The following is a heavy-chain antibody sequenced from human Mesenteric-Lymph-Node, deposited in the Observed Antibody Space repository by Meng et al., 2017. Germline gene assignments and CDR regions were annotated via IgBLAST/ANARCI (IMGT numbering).Heavy chain of an antibody. V-gene: IGHV4-4*02. Sequence: GELQGSGPGLVEPSGTLSLHCDVSGGSIRNDQWWSWVRQAPGKGLEWIGEIYHSGRTNYNPSVKSRVSMSVDKSQNHFPLRLSSVTAADTAVYYCTTLYGDSISWGQGTLVTVSS. J-gene: IGHJ4*02. CDR1: GGSIRNDQW. D-gene: IGHD4-17*01. CDR3: TTLYGDSIS. CDR2: IYHSGRT.